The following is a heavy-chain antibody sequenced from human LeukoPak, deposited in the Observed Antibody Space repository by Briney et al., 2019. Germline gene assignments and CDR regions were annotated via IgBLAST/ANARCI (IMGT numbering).Heavy chain of an antibody. Sequence: TSEPLSLTCTVSGGSISSHFWSWIRQPPEKGLEWIGYISYSWSNNYNPSLKSRVTISVDTSKNRFSMKLTSVTAADTAVYYCARHRYTTGAASWGQGTLVTVSS. D-gene: IGHD6-19*01. CDR3: ARHRYTTGAAS. J-gene: IGHJ5*02. V-gene: IGHV4-59*08. CDR2: ISYSWSN. CDR1: GGSISSHF.